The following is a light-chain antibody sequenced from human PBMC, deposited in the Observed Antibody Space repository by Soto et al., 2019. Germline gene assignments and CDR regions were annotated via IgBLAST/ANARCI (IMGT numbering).Light chain of an antibody. J-gene: IGKJ4*01. Sequence: DIQMTQSPSTLSASVGDRVTITCRPSQSISRYLNWYQQKPGKAPKLLIYAASSLQSGVPSRLSGSGSGTDFTLTISSLQPEDFATYYCQQSSSTPLTFGGGTKVDIK. CDR2: AAS. CDR1: QSISRY. V-gene: IGKV1-39*01. CDR3: QQSSSTPLT.